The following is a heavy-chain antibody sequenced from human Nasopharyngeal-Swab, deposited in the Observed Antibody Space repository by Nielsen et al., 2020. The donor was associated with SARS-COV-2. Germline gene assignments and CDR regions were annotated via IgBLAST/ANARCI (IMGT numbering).Heavy chain of an antibody. CDR1: GGSISSSSDY. Sequence: SETLSRTCTVSGGSISSSSDYWGWIRQPPGKGLEWIGSIYYSGSTYYNPSLKSRVTISVDTSKNQFSLKLSSVTAADTAVYYCARRQGGWLQAVHYFDYWGQGTLVTVSS. CDR2: IYYSGST. V-gene: IGHV4-39*01. CDR3: ARRQGGWLQAVHYFDY. D-gene: IGHD5-24*01. J-gene: IGHJ4*02.